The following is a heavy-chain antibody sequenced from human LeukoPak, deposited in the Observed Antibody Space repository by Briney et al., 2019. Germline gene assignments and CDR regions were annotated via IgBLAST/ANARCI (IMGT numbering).Heavy chain of an antibody. V-gene: IGHV4-34*01. CDR3: ARGPHPRDYYDSSGYYSTGFYYGMDV. CDR2: INHSGST. CDR1: GGSFSGYY. Sequence: NPSETLSLTCAVYGGSFSGYYWSWIRQPPGKGLEWIGEINHSGSTNYNPSLKSRVTISVDTSKNQFSLKLSSVTAADTAVYYCARGPHPRDYYDSSGYYSTGFYYGMDVWGQGTTVTVSS. D-gene: IGHD3-22*01. J-gene: IGHJ6*02.